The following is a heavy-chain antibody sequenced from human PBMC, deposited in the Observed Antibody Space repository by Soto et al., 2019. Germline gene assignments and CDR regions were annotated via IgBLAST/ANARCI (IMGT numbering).Heavy chain of an antibody. V-gene: IGHV4-31*03. CDR3: ARGPYMVREYYYYGMDV. J-gene: IGHJ6*02. Sequence: QVQLQESGPGLVKPSQTLSLTCTVSGGSISSGGYYWSWIRQHPGKGLEWIGYIYYSGSTYYNPSLKSRVTISVATSKNQFSLKLSSVTAADTAVYYCARGPYMVREYYYYGMDVWGQGTTVTVSS. CDR1: GGSISSGGYY. D-gene: IGHD3-10*01. CDR2: IYYSGST.